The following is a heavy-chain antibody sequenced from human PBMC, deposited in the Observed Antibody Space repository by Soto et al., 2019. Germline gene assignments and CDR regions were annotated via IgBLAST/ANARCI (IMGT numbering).Heavy chain of an antibody. J-gene: IGHJ6*02. CDR3: AKGYYGSGRYSNAMDV. CDR2: ISGRGGST. D-gene: IGHD3-10*01. Sequence: GGSLRLSCAASGFTFSSYSMNWVRQAPGKGLEWVSGISGRGGSTYNADSVKGRFAISRENSKNTLYLQMSSLRAEDTAVYYCAKGYYGSGRYSNAMDVWGQGTTVTVSS. CDR1: GFTFSSYS. V-gene: IGHV3-23*01.